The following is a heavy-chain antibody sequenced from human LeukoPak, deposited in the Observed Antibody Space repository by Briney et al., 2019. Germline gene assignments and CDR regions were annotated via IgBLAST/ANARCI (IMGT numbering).Heavy chain of an antibody. J-gene: IGHJ4*02. CDR1: GYTFTSYD. V-gene: IGHV1-8*01. CDR2: MNPNSGNT. D-gene: IGHD3-9*01. Sequence: WASVKVSRKASGYTFTSYDINWVRQATGQGLEWMGWMNPNSGNTGYAQKFQGRVTVTRNTSISTAYMELSSLRSEDTAVYYCARVKDILTGYYRYFDYWGQGTLVTVSS. CDR3: ARVKDILTGYYRYFDY.